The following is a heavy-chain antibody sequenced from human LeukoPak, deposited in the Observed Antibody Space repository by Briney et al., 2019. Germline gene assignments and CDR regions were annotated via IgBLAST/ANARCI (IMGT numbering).Heavy chain of an antibody. D-gene: IGHD6-13*01. J-gene: IGHJ5*02. V-gene: IGHV4-39*07. CDR2: IYYSGST. Sequence: PSETLSLTCTVSGGSISSSSYYWGWIRQPPGKGLEWIGSIYYSGSTYYNPSLKSRVTISVDTSKNQFSLKLSSVTAADTAVYYCARTYSSSWYGGQDWFDPWGQGTLVTVSS. CDR1: GGSISSSSYY. CDR3: ARTYSSSWYGGQDWFDP.